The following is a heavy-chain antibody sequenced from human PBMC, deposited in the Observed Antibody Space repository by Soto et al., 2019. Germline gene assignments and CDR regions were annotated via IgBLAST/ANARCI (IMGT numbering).Heavy chain of an antibody. D-gene: IGHD6-6*01. V-gene: IGHV1-2*02. J-gene: IGHJ4*02. Sequence: ASVKVSCKASGYTFTGYYMHWVRQAPGLGLEWMGWINPNSGGTNYAQTFQGRVTMTRDTSISTAYMELSRLRSDDTAVYYCARVMTYSRSSLGLDYWGQGTLVTVSS. CDR1: GYTFTGYY. CDR2: INPNSGGT. CDR3: ARVMTYSRSSLGLDY.